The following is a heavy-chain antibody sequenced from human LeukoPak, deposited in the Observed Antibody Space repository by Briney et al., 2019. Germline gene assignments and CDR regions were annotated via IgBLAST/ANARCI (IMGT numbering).Heavy chain of an antibody. CDR1: GGSFSGYY. D-gene: IGHD1-26*01. J-gene: IGHJ4*02. CDR2: INHSGST. Sequence: SETLSLTCAVHGGSFSGYYWSWIRQPPGKGLEWIGEINHSGSTNYNPSLKSRVTISVDTSKNQFSLKLSSVTAADTAVYYCARRSWWEMSRGAFDYWGQGTLVTVSS. V-gene: IGHV4-34*01. CDR3: ARRSWWEMSRGAFDY.